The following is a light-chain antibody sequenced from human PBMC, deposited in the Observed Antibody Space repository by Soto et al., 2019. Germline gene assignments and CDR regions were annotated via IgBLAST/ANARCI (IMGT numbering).Light chain of an antibody. V-gene: IGLV1-47*01. Sequence: QSALTQAPSASGTPGQRVTISCSGSSSNIGRNYVYWYQQFPGTAPKLLIYRNNQRPSGVPDRFSGSKSGTSASLAISGLRSEDEADYYCAAWDDSLSAWVFGGGTKLTVL. CDR1: SSNIGRNY. J-gene: IGLJ3*02. CDR2: RNN. CDR3: AAWDDSLSAWV.